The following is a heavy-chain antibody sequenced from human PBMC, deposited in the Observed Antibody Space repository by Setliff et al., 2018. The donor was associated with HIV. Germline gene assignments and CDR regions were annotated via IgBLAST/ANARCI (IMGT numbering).Heavy chain of an antibody. Sequence: GGSLRLSCVASGFIFSDRYMDWVRQAPGKGLEWISYNGIINGAKHYADSMEGRFTISRDDAKNSLYLQMDSLRAEDTAVYYCVRGTLDFWGQGNLVTVSS. CDR1: GFIFSDRY. V-gene: IGHV3-11*06. CDR2: NGIINGAK. CDR3: VRGTLDF. J-gene: IGHJ4*02.